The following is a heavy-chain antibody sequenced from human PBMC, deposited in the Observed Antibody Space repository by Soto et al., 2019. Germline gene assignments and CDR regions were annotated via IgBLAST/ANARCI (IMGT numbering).Heavy chain of an antibody. CDR2: IDTSGTT. D-gene: IGHD3-16*01. V-gene: IGHV4-4*07. Sequence: SSETLSLTCAVVGDSLRGQSWNWIRQSAGNGLEWIGRIDTSGTTNYNPSLKSRVTMSVDASKSQFSLNLSSVTAADTAVYYCARGPRGYVYYHGMDVWGQGTTVTVSS. CDR1: GDSLRGQS. CDR3: ARGPRGYVYYHGMDV. J-gene: IGHJ6*02.